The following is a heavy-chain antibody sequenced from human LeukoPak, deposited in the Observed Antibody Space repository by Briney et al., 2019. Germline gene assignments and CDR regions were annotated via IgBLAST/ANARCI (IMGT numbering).Heavy chain of an antibody. CDR3: ARAPYSGTYFVDY. CDR1: GFTFNSYW. D-gene: IGHD1-26*01. J-gene: IGHJ4*02. V-gene: IGHV3-7*01. CDR2: IKQDGSKI. Sequence: PGGSLRLSCAASGFTFNSYWMSWVRQAPGKGLEWVANIKQDGSKIYYVDSVKGRFTISRDNAKNSLYLQMNSLRAEDTAVYYCARAPYSGTYFVDYWGQGTLVTVSS.